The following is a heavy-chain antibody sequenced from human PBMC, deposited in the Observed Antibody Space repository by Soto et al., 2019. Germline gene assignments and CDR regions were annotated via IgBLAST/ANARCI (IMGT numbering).Heavy chain of an antibody. CDR3: ARSFSLMRKQNWFDP. V-gene: IGHV3-23*01. CDR1: GFTFSSYA. D-gene: IGHD2-8*01. Sequence: GSLGLSCAASGFTFSSYAMSWVRQAPGEGLGLGSGISCSGGCPYYADSGRGRFTISRDNSKNTLYLQMNSLRAEDTAVYYCARSFSLMRKQNWFDPWGQGTLVTVSS. J-gene: IGHJ5*02. CDR2: ISCSGGCP.